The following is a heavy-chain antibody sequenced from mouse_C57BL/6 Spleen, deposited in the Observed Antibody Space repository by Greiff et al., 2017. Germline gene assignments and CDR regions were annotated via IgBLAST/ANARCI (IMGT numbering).Heavy chain of an antibody. CDR2: IDPSDSYT. D-gene: IGHD1-1*01. V-gene: IGHV1-69*01. CDR1: GYTFTSYW. Sequence: VQLQQPGAELVMPGASVKLSCKASGYTFTSYWMHWVKQRPGQGLEWIGEIDPSDSYTNYNQKFKGKSTLTVDKSSSTAYMQLSSLTSEDSAVYYCARGFITTVVADYYAMDYWGQGTSVTVSS. CDR3: ARGFITTVVADYYAMDY. J-gene: IGHJ4*01.